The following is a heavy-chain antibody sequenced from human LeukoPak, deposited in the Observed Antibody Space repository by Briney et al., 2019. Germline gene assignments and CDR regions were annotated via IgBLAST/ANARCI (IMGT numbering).Heavy chain of an antibody. Sequence: SETLSLTCTVSGGSINGYYWNWIRQPPGKGLEWIGFIYYIGTTKYNPSLNSRVTISLDTSRNQFSLKLSSVTAADTAVYYCARRSYLVGAPFDSWGQGTLVTVSS. D-gene: IGHD1-26*01. V-gene: IGHV4-59*08. CDR1: GGSINGYY. J-gene: IGHJ4*02. CDR2: IYYIGTT. CDR3: ARRSYLVGAPFDS.